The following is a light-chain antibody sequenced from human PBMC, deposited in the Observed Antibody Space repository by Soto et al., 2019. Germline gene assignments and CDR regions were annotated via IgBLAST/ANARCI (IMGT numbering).Light chain of an antibody. CDR3: QQYSKWPIT. V-gene: IGKV3-15*01. CDR1: QSVNSN. CDR2: DAS. J-gene: IGKJ5*01. Sequence: EIVLTQSPGTLSLSPGERATLSCRASQSVNSNYLAWYQQKPGQAPRLLIYDASNRATGIPARFSGSGSGTEFSLTISSLQSEDFAVYYCQQYSKWPITFGQGTRLEIK.